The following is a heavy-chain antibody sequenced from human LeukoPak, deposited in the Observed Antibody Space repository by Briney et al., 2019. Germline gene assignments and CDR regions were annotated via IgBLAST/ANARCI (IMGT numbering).Heavy chain of an antibody. CDR2: ISSSSSYI. CDR1: GFTFSSYG. J-gene: IGHJ4*02. V-gene: IGHV3-21*04. CDR3: AKSGNTATFIGPGH. Sequence: GGSLRLSCVASGFTFSSYGMNWVRQAPGKGLEWVSFISSSSSYIYYADSVKGRFTISRDNSKNTLYLQMNSLGAEDTAVYYCAKSGNTATFIGPGHWGQGTLVTVSS. D-gene: IGHD5-18*01.